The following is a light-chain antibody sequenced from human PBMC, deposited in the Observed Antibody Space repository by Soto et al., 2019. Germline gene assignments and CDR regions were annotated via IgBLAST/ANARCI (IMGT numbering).Light chain of an antibody. J-gene: IGKJ3*01. V-gene: IGKV3-11*01. Sequence: EIVLTQSPATLSLSPGERATLSCRASQSVSSYLAWYQQKPGQAPRLLIYDASSRATGIPARFSGSGSGTDFTLTISILEPEDFAVYYCQQRSNSFTFGPGTKVDIK. CDR2: DAS. CDR3: QQRSNSFT. CDR1: QSVSSY.